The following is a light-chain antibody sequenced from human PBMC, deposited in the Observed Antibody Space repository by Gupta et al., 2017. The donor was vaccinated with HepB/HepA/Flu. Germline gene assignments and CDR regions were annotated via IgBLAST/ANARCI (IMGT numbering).Light chain of an antibody. J-gene: IGKJ4*02. Sequence: DIVMDQSPDSLAVSLGARAIINCKSSQSVLYSSINKNYLAWYQQKPGQPPKLLIYWASSRQSGVPDRFSGNGSGTEFTLTISRLEAEDVAMYYCQQYSRSPRTFGEGTKVEIK. V-gene: IGKV4-1*01. CDR2: WAS. CDR3: QQYSRSPRT. CDR1: QSVLYSSINKNY.